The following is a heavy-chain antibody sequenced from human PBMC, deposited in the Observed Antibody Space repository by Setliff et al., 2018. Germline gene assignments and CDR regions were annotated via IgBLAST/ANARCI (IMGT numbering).Heavy chain of an antibody. V-gene: IGHV3-53*01. CDR2: ITTGGST. CDR1: GFSVGGNY. CDR3: AGGGVFASAYLDL. D-gene: IGHD3-16*01. Sequence: GGSLRLSCAVSGFSVGGNYMNWVRQAPGKGLEWVSMITTGGSTYYADSVKGRFTISRDNSKKTLYLQMNSLRAEDTAVYYCAGGGVFASAYLDLWGRGTLVTVSS. J-gene: IGHJ2*01.